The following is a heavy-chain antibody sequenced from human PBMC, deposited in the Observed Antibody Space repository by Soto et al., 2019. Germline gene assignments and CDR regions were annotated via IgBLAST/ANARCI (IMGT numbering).Heavy chain of an antibody. V-gene: IGHV1-69*01. J-gene: IGHJ4*02. Sequence: QFQLVQSGPEVKKPGSSVKVACKASGGTFRNSAIIWVRQAPVQGLEWMGGILPIFGTPNYAQKFQARLTISSDEFSSTAYMELHILRSEDTAVYYSSTPAEALDTARLKVLAHWGQGRLGTFAS. D-gene: IGHD5-18*01. CDR3: STPAEALDTARLKVLAH. CDR1: GGTFRNSA. CDR2: ILPIFGTP.